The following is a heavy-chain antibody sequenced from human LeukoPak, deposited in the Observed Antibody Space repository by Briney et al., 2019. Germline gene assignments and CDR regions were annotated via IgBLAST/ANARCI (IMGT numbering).Heavy chain of an antibody. CDR1: GFTFSRYG. Sequence: GGSLRLSCAASGFTFSRYGMSWVRQAPGKGLEWVSSISDSGDSTYYADSVKGRFTISRENSKNTMYMQMNSLRADDTAVYHRAKRIEYSSSSDYFDFWGQGILVTVSS. D-gene: IGHD6-6*01. J-gene: IGHJ4*02. V-gene: IGHV3-23*01. CDR3: AKRIEYSSSSDYFDF. CDR2: ISDSGDST.